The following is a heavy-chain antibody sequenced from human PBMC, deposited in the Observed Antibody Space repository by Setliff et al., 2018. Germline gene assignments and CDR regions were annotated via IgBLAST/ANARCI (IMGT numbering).Heavy chain of an antibody. CDR2: IYHSGST. CDR3: ARLWRRIQQIDY. Sequence: PSETLSLTCAVSGYSISSGYYWGWIRQPPGKGLEWIGSIYHSGSTYYNPSLKSRVTISVDTSKNQCSLKLSSVTAADTAVYYCARLWRRIQQIDYWGQGTLVT. V-gene: IGHV4-38-2*01. CDR1: GYSISSGYY. J-gene: IGHJ4*02. D-gene: IGHD3-10*01.